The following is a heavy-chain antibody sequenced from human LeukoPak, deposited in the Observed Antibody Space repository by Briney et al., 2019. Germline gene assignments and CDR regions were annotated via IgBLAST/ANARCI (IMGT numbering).Heavy chain of an antibody. CDR1: GFTFSSYS. J-gene: IGHJ4*02. CDR3: ARAQYDSSGYYYGFFDY. D-gene: IGHD3-22*01. V-gene: IGHV3-48*04. CDR2: ISSSGSTI. Sequence: GGSLRLSCAASGFTFSSYSMNWVRQAPGKGLEWVSYISSSGSTIYYADSVKGRFTISRDNAKNSLYMQMNSLRAEDTAVYYCARAQYDSSGYYYGFFDYWGQGTLVTVSS.